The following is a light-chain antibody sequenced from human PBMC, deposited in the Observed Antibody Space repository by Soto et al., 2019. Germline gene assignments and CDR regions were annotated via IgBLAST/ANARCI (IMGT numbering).Light chain of an antibody. V-gene: IGLV1-40*01. Sequence: QSVLTQLPSVSGAPGQRVTISCTGSSSNIGAGYDVHWYQQLPGTAPKLLIYANNNRPSGVPDRFSGSKSVTSASLAITGLQAEDEADYYCQSYDSSLSGSRVFGTGTKLTVL. CDR1: SSNIGAGYD. CDR3: QSYDSSLSGSRV. J-gene: IGLJ1*01. CDR2: ANN.